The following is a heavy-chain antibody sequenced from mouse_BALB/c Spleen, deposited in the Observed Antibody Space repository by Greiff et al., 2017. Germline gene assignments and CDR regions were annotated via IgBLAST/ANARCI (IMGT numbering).Heavy chain of an antibody. CDR2: ISSCGST. CDR3: ARGDHFDY. Sequence: EVKLVESGGGLVKPGGSLKLSCAASGFTFSSYAMSWVRQTPEKRLEWVASISSCGSTYYPDSVKGRFTISRDNARNILYLQMSSLRTEDTAMYYCARGDHFDYWGQGTTLTVSS. V-gene: IGHV5-6-5*01. CDR1: GFTFSSYA. J-gene: IGHJ2*01.